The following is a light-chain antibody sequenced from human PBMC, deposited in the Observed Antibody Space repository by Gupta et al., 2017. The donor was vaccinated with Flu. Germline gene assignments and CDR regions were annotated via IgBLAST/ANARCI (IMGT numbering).Light chain of an antibody. V-gene: IGKV1-33*01. Sequence: DIQMTQSPSSLSASVGDRVTITCQASQDIRHFLNWYQHKAGTAPKLLVYDASNLQAGVPSRFTGRGSGTDFTLTITNVHPDDVAIYYCQQYDVLPHFTFGPGTRVEIK. J-gene: IGKJ3*01. CDR2: DAS. CDR3: QQYDVLPHFT. CDR1: QDIRHF.